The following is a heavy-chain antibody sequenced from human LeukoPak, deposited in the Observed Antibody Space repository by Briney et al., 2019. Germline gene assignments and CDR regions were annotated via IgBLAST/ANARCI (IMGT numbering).Heavy chain of an antibody. CDR2: ISGSGGST. J-gene: IGHJ4*02. CDR1: GFTFSSYA. D-gene: IGHD5-18*01. CDR3: AKDGGGRGYSYGTFDY. Sequence: GRSLRLSCAASGFTFSSYAMSWVRQAPGKGLEWVSAISGSGGSTYYADSVKGRFTISRDNSKNTLYLQMNSLRAEDTAVYYCAKDGGGRGYSYGTFDYWGQGTLVTVSS. V-gene: IGHV3-23*01.